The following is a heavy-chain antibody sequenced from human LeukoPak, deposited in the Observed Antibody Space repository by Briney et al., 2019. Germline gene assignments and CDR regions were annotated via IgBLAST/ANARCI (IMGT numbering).Heavy chain of an antibody. J-gene: IGHJ6*03. D-gene: IGHD6-13*01. V-gene: IGHV4-34*01. CDR2: INHSGST. Sequence: SETLSLTCAVCGGSFSGYYWSWIRQPPGKGLEWIGEINHSGSTNYNPSLKSRVTISIDTSKSQFSLKLSSVAAADTAVYYCARGRQPSTLKNYFYYYMDVWGKGTTVTVSS. CDR3: ARGRQPSTLKNYFYYYMDV. CDR1: GGSFSGYY.